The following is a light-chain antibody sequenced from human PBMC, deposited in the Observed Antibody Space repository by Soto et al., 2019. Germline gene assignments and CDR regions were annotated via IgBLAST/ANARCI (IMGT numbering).Light chain of an antibody. CDR2: EAS. V-gene: IGKV1-5*01. CDR1: QSIGTW. J-gene: IGKJ1*01. Sequence: DIQMTQSPSTLSASVGDRVTITCRASQSIGTWLAWYQQKPGKAPKLLIYEASSLESGVPSRFSGSGSGTEFTLAISSLQPDNFAIYWCQQSNTYPWTFGQGTKVEVK. CDR3: QQSNTYPWT.